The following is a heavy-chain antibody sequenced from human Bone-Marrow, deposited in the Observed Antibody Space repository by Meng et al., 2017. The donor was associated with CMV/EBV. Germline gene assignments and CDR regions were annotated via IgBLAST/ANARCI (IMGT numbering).Heavy chain of an antibody. CDR1: GYTFTGYY. CDR2: INPNSGGT. CDR3: ARGPRITIFGVVIISSRASGGMDV. D-gene: IGHD3-3*01. V-gene: IGHV1-2*02. Sequence: ASVKVSCKASGYTFTGYYMHWVRQAPGQGLEWMGWINPNSGGTNYAQKFQGRVTMTRDTSISTAYMELSRLRSDDTAVYYCARGPRITIFGVVIISSRASGGMDVWGQGTTVTVSS. J-gene: IGHJ6*02.